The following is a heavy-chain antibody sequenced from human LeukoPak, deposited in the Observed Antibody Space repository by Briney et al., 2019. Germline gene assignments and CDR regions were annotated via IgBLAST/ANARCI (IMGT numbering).Heavy chain of an antibody. CDR1: GFTFSSYG. J-gene: IGHJ4*02. D-gene: IGHD2-15*01. CDR2: IYSGGST. V-gene: IGHV3-53*01. CDR3: AREYCSGGSCYSAD. Sequence: GGSLRLSCAASGFTFSSYGMHWVRQAPGKGLEWVSVIYSGGSTYYADSVKGRFTISRDNSKNTLYLQMNSLRAEDTAVYYCAREYCSGGSCYSADWGQGTLVTVSS.